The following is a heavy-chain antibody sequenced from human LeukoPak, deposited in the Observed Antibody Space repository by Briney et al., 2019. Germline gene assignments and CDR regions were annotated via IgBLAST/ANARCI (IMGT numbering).Heavy chain of an antibody. CDR3: ARAGGYSYGPPKPTFDY. Sequence: SETLSLTCTVSGGSISSGGYYWSWIRQHPGKGLEWIGYIYYSGSTYYNPSLKSRVTISVDTSKNQFSLKLSSVTAADTAVYYCARAGGYSYGPPKPTFDYWGQGTLVTVSS. D-gene: IGHD5-18*01. CDR1: GGSISSGGYY. CDR2: IYYSGST. V-gene: IGHV4-31*03. J-gene: IGHJ4*02.